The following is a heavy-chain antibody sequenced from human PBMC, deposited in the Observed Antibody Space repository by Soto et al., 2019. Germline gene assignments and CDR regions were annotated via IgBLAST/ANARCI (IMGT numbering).Heavy chain of an antibody. V-gene: IGHV3-23*01. Sequence: GGSLRLSCAASGFTFSTYAMSWARQAPGRGLEWVATISGRGTNTFYAASVRGRFTISRDNSKNTLYLQMERLRVDDTAVYYCDGSDFWGQGTLGTVSP. J-gene: IGHJ4*02. D-gene: IGHD1-26*01. CDR3: DGSDF. CDR2: ISGRGTNT. CDR1: GFTFSTYA.